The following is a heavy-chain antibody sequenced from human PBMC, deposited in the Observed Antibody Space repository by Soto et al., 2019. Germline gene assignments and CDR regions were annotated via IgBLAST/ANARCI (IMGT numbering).Heavy chain of an antibody. J-gene: IGHJ4*02. CDR1: GFTFSSYS. D-gene: IGHD6-19*01. CDR3: ARDIVAGSGWYTYDY. V-gene: IGHV3-48*01. CDR2: ISGSSSNI. Sequence: PGGSLRLSCAASGFTFSSYSMNWVRQAPGKGLEWVSYISGSSSNIYYADSVKGRFTISRDNAMNSLYLQMNSLRAEDTAVYYCARDIVAGSGWYTYDYWGQGTLVTVSS.